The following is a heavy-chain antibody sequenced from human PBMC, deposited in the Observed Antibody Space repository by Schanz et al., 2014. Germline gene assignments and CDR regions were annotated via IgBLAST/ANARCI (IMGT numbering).Heavy chain of an antibody. CDR3: AKEVGATLFHWFDP. CDR1: GFIFNDYY. Sequence: QVQLVESGGGLVKPGGSLRLSCAASGFIFNDYYMNWIRQAPGKGLEWLSYISRDGTTSYYADSVKGRFTISRDNAKNSLYLEMTSLRGEDTAVYYCAKEVGATLFHWFDPWGQGTLVTVSS. J-gene: IGHJ5*02. CDR2: ISRDGTTS. D-gene: IGHD1-26*01. V-gene: IGHV3-11*01.